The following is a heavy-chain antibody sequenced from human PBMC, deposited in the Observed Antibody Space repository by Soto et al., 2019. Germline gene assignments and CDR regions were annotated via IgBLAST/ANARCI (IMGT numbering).Heavy chain of an antibody. CDR2: INSDGTDT. CDR3: AREWSYALNY. V-gene: IGHV3-74*01. Sequence: RLSCAASGFTFSSSWMHWVRQAPGKGLVWVSHINSDGTDTNYADSVKGRFTISRDNAKNTVYLQMNSLRAEDTALYYCAREWSYALNYWGQGSLVTVSS. CDR1: GFTFSSSW. D-gene: IGHD3-16*01. J-gene: IGHJ4*02.